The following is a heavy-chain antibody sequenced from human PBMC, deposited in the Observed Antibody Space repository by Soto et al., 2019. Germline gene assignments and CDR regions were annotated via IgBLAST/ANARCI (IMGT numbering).Heavy chain of an antibody. V-gene: IGHV4-39*01. J-gene: IGHJ4*02. CDR1: GGSISSRSSY. CDR3: ARAPDS. Sequence: SETLSLTCTVSGGSISSRSSYCGWIRQPPGKGLEWIGSFYDSGRTYYNPSLKSRVTISVDTSKNQFSLRLTSVTAADTAVYYCARAPDSWGQGTLVTVSS. CDR2: FYDSGRT.